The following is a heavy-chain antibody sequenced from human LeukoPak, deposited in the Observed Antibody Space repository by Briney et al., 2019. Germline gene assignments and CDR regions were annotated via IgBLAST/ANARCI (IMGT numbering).Heavy chain of an antibody. Sequence: PGGSLRLSCAASGFTFDDYAMHWVRQAPGKGLEWVSGISWNSGSIGYADSVKGRFTISRDNAKNSLYLQMNSLRAEDTALYYCARGTYYYDLPHAFDIWGQGTMVTVSS. CDR2: ISWNSGSI. CDR1: GFTFDDYA. J-gene: IGHJ3*02. V-gene: IGHV3-9*01. D-gene: IGHD3-22*01. CDR3: ARGTYYYDLPHAFDI.